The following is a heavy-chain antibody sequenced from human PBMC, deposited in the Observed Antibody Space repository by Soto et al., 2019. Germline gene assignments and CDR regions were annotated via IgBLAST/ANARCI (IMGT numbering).Heavy chain of an antibody. D-gene: IGHD1-26*01. CDR1: GFTLRTNS. CDR2: IVYNGDT. Sequence: PGGSLRLSCAASGFTLRTNSMSWVRQAPGKGLECVSSIVYNGDTSYADSVKGRFTISRDISENTLYLEMNRLRAKDTAVYYCTGHGGNSYLGQGTLVTVSS. V-gene: IGHV3-23*01. CDR3: TGHGGNSY. J-gene: IGHJ4*02.